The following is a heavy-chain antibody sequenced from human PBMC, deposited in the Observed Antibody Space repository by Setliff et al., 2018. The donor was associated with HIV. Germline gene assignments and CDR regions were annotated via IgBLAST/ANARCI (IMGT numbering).Heavy chain of an antibody. J-gene: IGHJ3*02. Sequence: PGGSLRLSCAASGFTFSSYGMHWVRQAPGKGLEWVAVIWYDGTNKYYADSVKGRFTISRDNFKNTLFLQMNSLRAEDTAGYYCARDQEWLVEVEGDALHIWGQGTMVTVSS. CDR1: GFTFSSYG. D-gene: IGHD6-19*01. V-gene: IGHV3-33*01. CDR3: ARDQEWLVEVEGDALHI. CDR2: IWYDGTNK.